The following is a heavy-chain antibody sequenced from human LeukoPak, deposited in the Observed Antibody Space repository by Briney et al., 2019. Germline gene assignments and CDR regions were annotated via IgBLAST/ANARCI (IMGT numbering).Heavy chain of an antibody. CDR2: INPYSGGT. CDR1: GYTFIDYY. Sequence: RASVKVSCKASGYTFIDYYMHWVRQAPGQGLEWMGWINPYSGGTNYAQKFQGRVTMTGDTSISTTYMALSSLRSDDTAVYYCARAYGDNSIDHFQHWGQGTLVTVSS. J-gene: IGHJ1*01. V-gene: IGHV1-2*02. D-gene: IGHD4-23*01. CDR3: ARAYGDNSIDHFQH.